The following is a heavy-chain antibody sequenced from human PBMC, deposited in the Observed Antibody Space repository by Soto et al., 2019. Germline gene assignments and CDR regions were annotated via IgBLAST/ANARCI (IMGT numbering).Heavy chain of an antibody. D-gene: IGHD6-13*01. CDR2: LSNNGSNK. CDR3: AKDAGIAAAGTQSFFDY. V-gene: IGHV3-30*18. J-gene: IGHJ4*02. CDR1: GFTFSSYA. Sequence: GGSLRLSCAASGFTFSSYAMSWVRQAPGKGLEWVAVLSNNGSNKYYADSVKGRFTISRDNSKNILDLQMDSLRIEDTAVYYCAKDAGIAAAGTQSFFDYWGQGTLVTVSS.